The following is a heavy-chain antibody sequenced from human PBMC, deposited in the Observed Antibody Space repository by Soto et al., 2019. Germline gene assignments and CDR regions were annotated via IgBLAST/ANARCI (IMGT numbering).Heavy chain of an antibody. CDR3: AREIGGKQWPYNYGMDV. CDR1: GFNFDDYN. V-gene: IGHV3-30*04. Sequence: QVQLVESGGGVVQPGTSLTLSCAASGFNFDDYNMHWDRQVPGKALEWIASTSYGGLNKAYRDSLQGRLSISRDNSRNTLFLQLSGLTLDDTAVFFCAREIGGKQWPYNYGMDVWGQGTTGTVSS. CDR2: TSYGGLNK. J-gene: IGHJ6*01. D-gene: IGHD6-19*01.